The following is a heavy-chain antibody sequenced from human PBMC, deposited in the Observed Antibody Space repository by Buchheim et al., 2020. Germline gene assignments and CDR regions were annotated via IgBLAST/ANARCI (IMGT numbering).Heavy chain of an antibody. CDR3: ARDQAYCGGDCYSHPLYYFDY. V-gene: IGHV1-46*03. CDR2: INPSGGST. J-gene: IGHJ4*02. Sequence: QVQLVQSGAEVKKPGASVKVSCKASGYTFTSYYMHWVRQAPGQGLEWMGIINPSGGSTSYAQKFQGRVTMTRDTSTSTGYMELSSLRYEDTAVYYCARDQAYCGGDCYSHPLYYFDYWGQGTL. D-gene: IGHD2-21*02. CDR1: GYTFTSYY.